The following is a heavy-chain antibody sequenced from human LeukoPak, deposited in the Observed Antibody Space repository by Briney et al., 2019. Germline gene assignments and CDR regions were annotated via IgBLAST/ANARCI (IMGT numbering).Heavy chain of an antibody. V-gene: IGHV3-7*01. D-gene: IGHD2-15*01. CDR3: ARVFSGSDY. Sequence: GGSLRLSCAASGFTLSDYWMSWVRQAPGKGLEWVANMDQDGSEENYVDSVKGRFTISRDNAKNSLYLQMNSLRAEDTAIYYCARVFSGSDYWGQGTPVTVSS. CDR1: GFTLSDYW. CDR2: MDQDGSEE. J-gene: IGHJ4*02.